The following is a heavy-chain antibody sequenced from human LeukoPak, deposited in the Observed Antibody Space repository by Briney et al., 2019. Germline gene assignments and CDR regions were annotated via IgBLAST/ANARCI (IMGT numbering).Heavy chain of an antibody. D-gene: IGHD6-13*01. CDR2: ISSYNGSS. CDR1: VYTFTSYG. V-gene: IGHV1-18*01. Sequence: AAVQVSCKASVYTFTSYGLSGVRPAPGQGVEWMGWISSYNGSSNYAQKLQGRVSMITDTSTSTAYMELRSLRADDSAGYYCARTGRAAAGTFSYWGQGTLVSVSS. J-gene: IGHJ4*02. CDR3: ARTGRAAAGTFSY.